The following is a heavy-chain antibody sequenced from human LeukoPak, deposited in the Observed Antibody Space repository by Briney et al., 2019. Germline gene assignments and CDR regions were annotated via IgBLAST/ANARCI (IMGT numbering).Heavy chain of an antibody. D-gene: IGHD6-19*01. CDR3: ARDVGVSSGWYRHYYYGMDV. J-gene: IGHJ6*02. Sequence: SETLSLTCTVSGGSISSYYWSWIRQPPGKGLEWIGYIYYSGSTNYNPSLKSRVTISVDTSKNQFSLKLSSVTAADTAVYYCARDVGVSSGWYRHYYYGMDVWGQGTTVTVS. CDR1: GGSISSYY. V-gene: IGHV4-59*01. CDR2: IYYSGST.